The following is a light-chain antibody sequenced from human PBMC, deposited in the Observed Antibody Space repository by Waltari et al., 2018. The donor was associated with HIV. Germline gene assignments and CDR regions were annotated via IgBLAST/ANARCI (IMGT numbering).Light chain of an antibody. Sequence: ALTQPPSVSGSPGQSLTISCTGTSGHISLFDYVSWYQQPPGKAPRLMIYDVSKRPSGVSNRFSGSMSGYTATLTISGLQAEDEADYYCCSYTATDTYVFGSGTTVTVL. CDR1: SGHISLFDY. V-gene: IGLV2-14*01. CDR2: DVS. J-gene: IGLJ1*01. CDR3: CSYTATDTYV.